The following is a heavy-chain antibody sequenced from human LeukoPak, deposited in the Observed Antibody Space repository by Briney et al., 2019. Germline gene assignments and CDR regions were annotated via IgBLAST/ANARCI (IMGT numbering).Heavy chain of an antibody. V-gene: IGHV4-34*01. CDR2: INHSGST. CDR1: GGSFSGYY. J-gene: IGHJ3*02. Sequence: SETLSLTCAVYGGSFSGYYWSWIRQPPGKGLQWIGEINHSGSTSYNPSLKSRVTISVDKSKNQFSLKLSSVTAADTAVYYCARAGYRLGSIAFDIWGQGTMVTVSS. CDR3: ARAGYRLGSIAFDI. D-gene: IGHD3-9*01.